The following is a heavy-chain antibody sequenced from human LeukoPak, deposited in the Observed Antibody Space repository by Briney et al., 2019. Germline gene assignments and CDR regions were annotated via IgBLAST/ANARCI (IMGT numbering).Heavy chain of an antibody. CDR3: AKDEYSSSWYYFDY. CDR1: GFTFTSYG. CDR2: KRFDGSNK. D-gene: IGHD6-13*01. Sequence: GGSLRLSCAVFGFTFTSYGMHWVRQAPGKGLEWVAFKRFDGSNKYYADSVKGRFTISRDNSKNTLYLQMNSLRAEDTAVYYCAKDEYSSSWYYFDYWGQGTLVTVSS. J-gene: IGHJ4*02. V-gene: IGHV3-30*02.